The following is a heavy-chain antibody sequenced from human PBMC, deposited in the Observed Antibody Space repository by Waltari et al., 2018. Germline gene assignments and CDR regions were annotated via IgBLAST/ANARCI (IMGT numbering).Heavy chain of an antibody. CDR2: IKHSGST. Sequence: QVQLQQWGAGLLKPSETLSLTCAVYGGSFSGYYWSWIRPPPGKGLEWIGEIKHSGSTNYNPSPKSRATISVDTSKNQFALKLSSVTAADTAVYYCARVKQLVRVRYAFDIWGQGTMVTVSS. CDR3: ARVKQLVRVRYAFDI. V-gene: IGHV4-34*01. D-gene: IGHD6-6*01. CDR1: GGSFSGYY. J-gene: IGHJ3*02.